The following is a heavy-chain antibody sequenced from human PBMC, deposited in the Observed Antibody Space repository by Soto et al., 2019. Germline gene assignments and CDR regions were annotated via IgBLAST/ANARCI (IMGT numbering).Heavy chain of an antibody. D-gene: IGHD3-10*01. CDR3: AKDMVRGLGTAPFYYYSYYGMDV. CDR1: GFTFSSYG. J-gene: IGHJ6*02. CDR2: ISYDGRNK. Sequence: GGSLRLSCAASGFTFSSYGMHWVRQAPGKWLEWVAVISYDGRNKYYADSVKGRFTISRDDSKNTLYLQMNSLRAEDTAVYYCAKDMVRGLGTAPFYYYSYYGMDVWGRGXTVTVSS. V-gene: IGHV3-30*18.